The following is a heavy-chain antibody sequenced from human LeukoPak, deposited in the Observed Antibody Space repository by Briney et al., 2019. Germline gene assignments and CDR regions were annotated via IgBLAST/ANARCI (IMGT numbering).Heavy chain of an antibody. CDR2: ISGSGGST. D-gene: IGHD6-19*01. CDR3: ARAPRDWVGSGLLI. J-gene: IGHJ4*02. CDR1: GFTFSSYA. Sequence: RGSLRLSCAASGFTFSSYAMSWVRQAPGKGLEWVSAISGSGGSTYYADSVKGRFTISRDNSKNTLYLQMNSLRAEDTAVYYCARAPRDWVGSGLLIWGQGTLVSVSS. V-gene: IGHV3-23*01.